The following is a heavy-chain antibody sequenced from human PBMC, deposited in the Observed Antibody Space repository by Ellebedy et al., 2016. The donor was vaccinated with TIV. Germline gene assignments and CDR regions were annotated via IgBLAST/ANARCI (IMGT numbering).Heavy chain of an antibody. CDR2: IIPMFGTA. CDR3: ATISGSPRGY. Sequence: ASVKVSCKASGGTFSSYAISWVRQAPGQGLEWMGGIIPMFGTANYAQKFQGRLTMTTDTSASTVHIELSSLRSEDTAVYYCATISGSPRGYWGQGTLVTVSS. V-gene: IGHV1-69*05. J-gene: IGHJ4*02. CDR1: GGTFSSYA. D-gene: IGHD2/OR15-2a*01.